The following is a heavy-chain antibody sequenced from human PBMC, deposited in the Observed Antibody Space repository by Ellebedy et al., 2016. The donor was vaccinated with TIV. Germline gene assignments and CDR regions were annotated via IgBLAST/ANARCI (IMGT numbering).Heavy chain of an antibody. CDR2: LKEDGSEK. CDR1: GFTFTKYW. D-gene: IGHD6-19*01. J-gene: IGHJ4*02. CDR3: VRELYSSGLDY. V-gene: IGHV3-7*01. Sequence: GESLKISCAASGFTFTKYWMSWVRQAPGKGLEWVANLKEDGSEKYYVDSVKGRFTISRDNAKNSLYLQMNSLRAEDTAVYYCVRELYSSGLDYWGQGTLVTVSS.